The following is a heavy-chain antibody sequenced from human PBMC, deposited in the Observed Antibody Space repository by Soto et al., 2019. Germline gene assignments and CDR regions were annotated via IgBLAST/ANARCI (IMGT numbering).Heavy chain of an antibody. J-gene: IGHJ4*02. CDR1: GFIFRNYG. Sequence: GGSLRLSCGASGFIFRNYGLSWVRQAPGKGLEWVSDISGSGSVTNYADSVKGRFTISRDNSNNTLSLQMDSLRAEDTAVYYCAKGGVAAARGYFDHWGQGTLVTVSS. CDR3: AKGGVAAARGYFDH. D-gene: IGHD6-13*01. CDR2: ISGSGSVT. V-gene: IGHV3-23*01.